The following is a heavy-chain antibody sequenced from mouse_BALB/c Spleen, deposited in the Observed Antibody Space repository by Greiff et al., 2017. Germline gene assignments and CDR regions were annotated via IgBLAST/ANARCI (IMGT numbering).Heavy chain of an antibody. D-gene: IGHD1-2*01. CDR1: GFNIKDTY. CDR2: IDPANGNT. CDR3: ASHYYYAMDY. Sequence: EVQLQQSGAELVTPGASVKLSCTASGFNIKDTYMHWVKQRPEQGLEWIGRIDPANGNTKYDPKFQGKATITADTSSNTAYLQLSSLTSEDTAVYYCASHYYYAMDYWGQGTSVTVSS. V-gene: IGHV14-3*02. J-gene: IGHJ4*01.